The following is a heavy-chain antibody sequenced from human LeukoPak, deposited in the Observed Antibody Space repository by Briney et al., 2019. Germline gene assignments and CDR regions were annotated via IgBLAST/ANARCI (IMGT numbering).Heavy chain of an antibody. D-gene: IGHD3-22*01. J-gene: IGHJ4*02. Sequence: PSETLSLTCTVSAGSISTTSYYWGWIRQPPGKGPEWIGSIFYSETTYYNPSLKSRVSISVDTSRNQFSLKLRSVTAADTAVYYCASHVHGNYYDDGGYSAYFEDWGQGTPVTVSS. CDR3: ASHVHGNYYDDGGYSAYFED. V-gene: IGHV4-39*01. CDR1: AGSISTTSYY. CDR2: IFYSETT.